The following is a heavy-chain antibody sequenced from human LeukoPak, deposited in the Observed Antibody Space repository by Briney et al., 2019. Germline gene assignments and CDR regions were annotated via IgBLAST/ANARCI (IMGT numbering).Heavy chain of an antibody. D-gene: IGHD5-12*01. V-gene: IGHV3-66*02. CDR1: GFTVSSNY. CDR2: IYSGGST. CDR3: ARDKEGGLRSHCYMDV. Sequence: GGSLRLSCAASGFTVSSNYMSWVRQAPGKGLEWVSVIYSGGSTYYADSVKGRFTISRDNSKNTLYLQMNSLRAEDTPVYYCARDKEGGLRSHCYMDVWGKGTTVTVSS. J-gene: IGHJ6*03.